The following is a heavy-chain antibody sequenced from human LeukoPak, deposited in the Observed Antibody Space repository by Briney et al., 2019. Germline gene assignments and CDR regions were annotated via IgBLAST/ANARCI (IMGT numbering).Heavy chain of an antibody. CDR1: GGSISSGSYY. D-gene: IGHD3-22*01. CDR2: IYTSGST. CDR3: ARVYYDSSGYYYLDY. Sequence: SQTLSLTCTVSGGSISSGSYYWSWIRQPAGKGLEWIGRIYTSGSTHYNPSLKSRVTISVDTSKNQFSLKLSSVTAADTAVYYCARVYYDSSGYYYLDYWGQGTLVTVSS. J-gene: IGHJ4*02. V-gene: IGHV4-61*02.